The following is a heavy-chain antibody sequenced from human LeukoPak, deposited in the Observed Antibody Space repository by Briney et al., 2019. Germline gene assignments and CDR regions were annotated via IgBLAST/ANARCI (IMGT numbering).Heavy chain of an antibody. V-gene: IGHV3-21*01. Sequence: GGSLRLSCAASGFSFSTYSMNGVRQAPGKGLEWVSSISGSSTYIYYADSVKGRFTISRDNAKNSLYLQMNSLRAEDTAVYYCARAGFYGDYTDYWGQGTLVTVPS. CDR1: GFSFSTYS. CDR2: ISGSSTYI. CDR3: ARAGFYGDYTDY. D-gene: IGHD4-17*01. J-gene: IGHJ4*02.